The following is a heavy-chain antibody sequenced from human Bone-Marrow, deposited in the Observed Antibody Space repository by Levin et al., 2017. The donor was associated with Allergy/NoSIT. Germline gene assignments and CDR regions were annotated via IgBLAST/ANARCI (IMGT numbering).Heavy chain of an antibody. Sequence: QAGESLKISCAATGFTFSRAMHWVRQAPGKGLDWVAVISGDGTNKYYAESVKGRFTISRDNAKTTLYLQMNSLRAEDTAVYYCARKGGSSGWYDYLDYWGQGTLVTVSS. CDR1: GFTFSRA. D-gene: IGHD6-19*01. CDR3: ARKGGSSGWYDYLDY. V-gene: IGHV3-30-3*01. J-gene: IGHJ4*02. CDR2: ISGDGTNK.